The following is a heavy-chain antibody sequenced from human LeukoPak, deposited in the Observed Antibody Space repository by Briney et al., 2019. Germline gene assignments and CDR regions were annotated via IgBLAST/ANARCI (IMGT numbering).Heavy chain of an antibody. CDR1: GFTFSSYG. D-gene: IGHD3-22*01. J-gene: IGHJ6*02. V-gene: IGHV3-33*06. Sequence: GRSLRLSCAASGFTFSSYGMHWVRQAPGKGLEWVAVIWYDGSNKYYADSVKGRFTISRDNSKNTLYLQMNSLRAEDTAVYYCAKDQYYYDSSGYYYPWDYYYYGMDVWGQGTTVTVSS. CDR3: AKDQYYYDSSGYYYPWDYYYYGMDV. CDR2: IWYDGSNK.